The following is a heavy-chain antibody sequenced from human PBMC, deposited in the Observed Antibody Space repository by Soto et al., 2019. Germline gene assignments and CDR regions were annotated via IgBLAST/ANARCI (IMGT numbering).Heavy chain of an antibody. CDR3: AKDRRAGGNSAFYFDF. Sequence: GGSLRLSCAASGFKFSNYAMSWVRQAPGKGLEWVSLISATGGGTYYADSVKGRFTISRDNSHNTLYLQVHSLTAEDTAVYYCAKDRRAGGNSAFYFDFWGQGAQVT. D-gene: IGHD3-16*01. V-gene: IGHV3-23*01. CDR1: GFKFSNYA. CDR2: ISATGGGT. J-gene: IGHJ4*02.